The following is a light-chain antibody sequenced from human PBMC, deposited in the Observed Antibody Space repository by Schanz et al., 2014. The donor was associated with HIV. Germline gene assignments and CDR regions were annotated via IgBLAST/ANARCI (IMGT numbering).Light chain of an antibody. Sequence: DIQMTQSPSSLSASVGDRVTITCRASQGIGNDLGWYQQRPGKAPKRLIYAASTLQSGVPSRFVGGGSGTEFTLTISGLQPEDFATYYCQQLGTFGGGTKVDIK. CDR2: AAS. CDR3: QQLGT. CDR1: QGIGND. V-gene: IGKV1-17*01. J-gene: IGKJ4*01.